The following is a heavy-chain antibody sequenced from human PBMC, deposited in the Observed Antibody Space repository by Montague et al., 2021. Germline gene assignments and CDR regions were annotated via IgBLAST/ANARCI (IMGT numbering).Heavy chain of an antibody. CDR1: GFIFYKSW. V-gene: IGHV3-74*03. CDR3: VKGGYYSYDALEI. CDR2: VNGDGTSI. J-gene: IGHJ3*02. D-gene: IGHD3-22*01. Sequence: SMILSCAASGFIFYKSWMHWVRQAPVKGLEWVSRVNGDGTSITYXDSVKGRFTVSRDNAKNTVYVQMNTLRAEDTAVYYCVKGGYYSYDALEIWGQGTVVTVSS.